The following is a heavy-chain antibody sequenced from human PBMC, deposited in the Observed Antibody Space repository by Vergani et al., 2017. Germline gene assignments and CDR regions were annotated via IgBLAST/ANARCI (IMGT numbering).Heavy chain of an antibody. CDR2: IIPVLGKT. Sequence: QVQLVQSGAEVKKPGSSVKVSCRASGGTFNSYTFSWVRQVPGQGLEWMGRIIPVLGKTKYAQDFQGRLTITADTSTSTAYMELTSLRSQDTAVYYCARDPRGYGGDPEDYYYGMDVWGQGTTVTVSS. V-gene: IGHV1-69*04. CDR1: GGTFNSYT. J-gene: IGHJ6*02. D-gene: IGHD2-21*02. CDR3: ARDPRGYGGDPEDYYYGMDV.